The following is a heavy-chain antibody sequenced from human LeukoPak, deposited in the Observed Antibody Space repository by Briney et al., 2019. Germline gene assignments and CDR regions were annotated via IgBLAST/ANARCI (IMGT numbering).Heavy chain of an antibody. V-gene: IGHV4-30-2*01. CDR3: AREYGSGSLINAFDI. CDR1: GGSLSRSGYS. D-gene: IGHD3-10*01. J-gene: IGHJ3*02. Sequence: PSETLSLTCAVSGGSLSRSGYSWSWIRQPPGGGLEWIGYISHNGSTYYNPSLKSRVTISVDRSKIQFSLKLTSVTAADTAVYYCAREYGSGSLINAFDIWGQGTMVTVSS. CDR2: ISHNGST.